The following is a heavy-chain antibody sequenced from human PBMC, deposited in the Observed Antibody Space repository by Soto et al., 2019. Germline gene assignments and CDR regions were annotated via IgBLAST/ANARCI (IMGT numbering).Heavy chain of an antibody. D-gene: IGHD2-2*03. Sequence: GGSLRLSCAASGFTFSNAWMNWVRQAPGKGLEWVGRIKSKTDGGTTDYAAPVKGRFTISRDDSKNTLYLQMNSLKTEDTAVYYCTTGLTGYCSSTSCYDLDYWGQGTLVTVSS. J-gene: IGHJ4*02. CDR2: IKSKTDGGTT. V-gene: IGHV3-15*07. CDR1: GFTFSNAW. CDR3: TTGLTGYCSSTSCYDLDY.